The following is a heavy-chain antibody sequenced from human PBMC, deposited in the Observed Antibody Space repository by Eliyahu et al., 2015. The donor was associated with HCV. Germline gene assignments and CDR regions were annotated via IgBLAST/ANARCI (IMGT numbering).Heavy chain of an antibody. V-gene: IGHV4-59*01. CDR2: IHYSGST. Sequence: QVQLQESGPGLVKPSETLSLTCTVSGGSIPTYHWSWIRQPPGKGLEWIGFIHYSGSTNYNPSLKSRVTISVDTSKNQFSLKLTSVTPADTAVYYCASGGGGIAVAGTGGWFDPWGQGTLVTVSS. CDR1: GGSIPTYH. CDR3: ASGGGGIAVAGTGGWFDP. D-gene: IGHD6-19*01. J-gene: IGHJ5*02.